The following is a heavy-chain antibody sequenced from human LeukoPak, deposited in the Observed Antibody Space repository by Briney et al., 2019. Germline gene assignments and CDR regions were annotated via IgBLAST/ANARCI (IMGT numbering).Heavy chain of an antibody. D-gene: IGHD2-15*01. J-gene: IGHJ4*02. CDR2: ISYDGSNK. Sequence: PGRSLRLSCAASGFTFSSYAMHWVRQAPGKGLEWVAVISYDGSNKYYADSEKGRFTISRDNSKNTLYLQMNSLRAEDTAVYYCARPGYLVVQGYFDYWGQGTLVTVSS. V-gene: IGHV3-30*04. CDR1: GFTFSSYA. CDR3: ARPGYLVVQGYFDY.